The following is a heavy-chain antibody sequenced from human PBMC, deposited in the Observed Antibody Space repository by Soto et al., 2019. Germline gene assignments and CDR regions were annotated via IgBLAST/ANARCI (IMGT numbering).Heavy chain of an antibody. Sequence: SETLSLTCAVSSGSISSSNWWSWVRQPPGKGLEWIGEIYHSGSTNYNPSLKSRVTISVVKSKNQFYLKLSSVTAADTVVFYCARHGVDYGDYASYYYYGMDVWGRGTTVTVSS. J-gene: IGHJ6*02. D-gene: IGHD4-17*01. CDR1: SGSISSSNW. CDR3: ARHGVDYGDYASYYYYGMDV. V-gene: IGHV4-4*02. CDR2: IYHSGST.